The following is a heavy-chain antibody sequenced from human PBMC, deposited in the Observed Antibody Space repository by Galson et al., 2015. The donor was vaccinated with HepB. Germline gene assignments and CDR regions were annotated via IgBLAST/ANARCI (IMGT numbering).Heavy chain of an antibody. Sequence: SLRLSCAVSGFTFSSYAMRWVRQAPGKWLEWVSVISGSGGSTYYADSVKGRFTISRDNSENTLYLQLNSLTAEDTAVYYCATGTLALSGPSLYWGQGTLVVVSS. CDR3: ATGTLALSGPSLY. CDR1: GFTFSSYA. CDR2: ISGSGGST. D-gene: IGHD2-15*01. J-gene: IGHJ4*02. V-gene: IGHV3-23*01.